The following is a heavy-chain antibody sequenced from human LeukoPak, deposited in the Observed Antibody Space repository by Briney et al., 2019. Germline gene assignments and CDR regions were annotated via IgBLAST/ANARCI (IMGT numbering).Heavy chain of an antibody. V-gene: IGHV3-9*03. CDR2: ISRNSGSI. Sequence: GGYLRLSCAASGFTFDDYAMHWVRQAPGKGLEWVLGISRNSGSIGYADSVKGRFTISRDNAKNSLYLQMNSLRAEDMALYYCARAKGSLLWFGELSLDYWGQGTLVTVSS. J-gene: IGHJ4*02. CDR3: ARAKGSLLWFGELSLDY. CDR1: GFTFDDYA. D-gene: IGHD3-10*01.